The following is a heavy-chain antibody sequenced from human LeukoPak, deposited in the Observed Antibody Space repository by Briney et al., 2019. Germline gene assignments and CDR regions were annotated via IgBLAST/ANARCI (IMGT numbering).Heavy chain of an antibody. Sequence: GESLKISCKGSGYSFTSYWIGWVRQMPGKGLEWMGTIYPGDSDTRYSPSFQGQVTISADKSISTAYLQWSSLKASDTAMYYCALTYCGGDCYSSDAFDIWGQGTMVTVSS. V-gene: IGHV5-51*01. CDR1: GYSFTSYW. J-gene: IGHJ3*02. CDR2: IYPGDSDT. D-gene: IGHD2-21*02. CDR3: ALTYCGGDCYSSDAFDI.